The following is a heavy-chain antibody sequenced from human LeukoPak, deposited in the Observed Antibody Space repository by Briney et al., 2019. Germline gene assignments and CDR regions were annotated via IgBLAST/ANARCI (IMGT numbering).Heavy chain of an antibody. CDR1: GGSISNYY. Sequence: SETLSLTCTVSGGSISNYYWSWIRQPPGKGLEWIGYIFYRGSTNYNPSLESRVTISVDTSKNQFSLKLSSVTAADTAVYYCARSMDRGVISSYWGQGTLVTVSS. CDR2: IFYRGST. D-gene: IGHD3-10*01. CDR3: ARSMDRGVISSY. V-gene: IGHV4-59*08. J-gene: IGHJ4*02.